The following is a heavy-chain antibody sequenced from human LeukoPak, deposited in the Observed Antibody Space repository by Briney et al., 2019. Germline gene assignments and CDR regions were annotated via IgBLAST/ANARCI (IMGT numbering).Heavy chain of an antibody. CDR2: ISAAGSNT. V-gene: IGHV3-23*01. CDR3: AKGWSSGGYDVDH. CDR1: AFIFGNYG. Sequence: GGSLRLSCVASAFIFGNYGIIWVRQVEGKGLQWDSFISAAGSNTFYAESMKGRLTIYRHKPTRPAFCHMSSLRVDDTSVDYCAKGWSSGGYDVDHWGQGTLVSVSS. J-gene: IGHJ4*02. D-gene: IGHD6-19*01.